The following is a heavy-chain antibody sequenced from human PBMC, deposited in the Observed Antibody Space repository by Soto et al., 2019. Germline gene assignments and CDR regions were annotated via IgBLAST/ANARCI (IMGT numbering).Heavy chain of an antibody. Sequence: EVQLVESGGGLVQPGGSLRLSCAASGFTFSASDMHWVRQATGKGLEWVAAIGTLHDTYYPDSVKGRFPISRENAKNSLYLQMNSLRAGDTAVYYCARQASYWHGGGGWFDPWGQGTLVTVSS. V-gene: IGHV3-13*01. CDR3: ARQASYWHGGGGWFDP. D-gene: IGHD2-8*02. CDR2: IGTLHDT. CDR1: GFTFSASD. J-gene: IGHJ5*02.